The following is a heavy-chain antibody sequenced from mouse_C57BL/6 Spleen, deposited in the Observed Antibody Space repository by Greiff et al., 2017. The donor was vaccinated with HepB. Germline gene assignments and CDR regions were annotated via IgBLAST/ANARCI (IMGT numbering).Heavy chain of an antibody. V-gene: IGHV3-6*01. CDR2: ISYDGSN. D-gene: IGHD2-3*01. Sequence: VQLQQSGPGLVKPSQSLSLTCSVTGYSITSGYYWNWIRQFPGNKLEWMGYISYDGSNNYNPSLKNRISITRDTSKNQFFLKLNSVTTEDTATYYCARALYDYDAMDYWGQGTSVTVSS. CDR3: ARALYDYDAMDY. J-gene: IGHJ4*01. CDR1: GYSITSGYY.